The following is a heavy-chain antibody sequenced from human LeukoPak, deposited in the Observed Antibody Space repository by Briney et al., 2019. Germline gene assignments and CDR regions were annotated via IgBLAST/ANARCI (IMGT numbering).Heavy chain of an antibody. CDR1: GFIVSDNY. CDR3: ARDPLGSSGYYTGY. J-gene: IGHJ4*02. Sequence: VGSLRLSCAVSGFIVSDNYMSWVRQAPGKGLEWVSVLYSGGSSHYADSVKGRFTISRDNAKNSLYLQMNSLRAEDTAVYYCARDPLGSSGYYTGYWGQGTLVTVSS. V-gene: IGHV3-53*01. CDR2: LYSGGSS. D-gene: IGHD3-22*01.